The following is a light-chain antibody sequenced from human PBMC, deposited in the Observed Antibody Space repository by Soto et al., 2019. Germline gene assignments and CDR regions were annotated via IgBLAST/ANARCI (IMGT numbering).Light chain of an antibody. V-gene: IGLV7-46*01. CDR3: LLSYSGTNWV. J-gene: IGLJ3*02. CDR2: DTT. Sequence: QAVVTQEPSLTMSPGGTVTLTCGSSTGAVTSGNYPYWFQKKPGQAPRTLIYDTTNKQSWTPARFSGSLLGGKAALTLAGEQTDEEADYYCLLSYSGTNWVFGGGTKVTVL. CDR1: TGAVTSGNY.